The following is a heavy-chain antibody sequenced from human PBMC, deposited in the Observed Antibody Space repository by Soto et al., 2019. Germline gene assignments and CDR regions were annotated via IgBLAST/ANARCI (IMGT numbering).Heavy chain of an antibody. CDR1: GGSISSINW. J-gene: IGHJ4*02. V-gene: IGHV4-4*02. D-gene: IGHD6-13*01. CDR2: IYHSGST. CDR3: ARAIWYRDSYYLDD. Sequence: SETLSLTCAVSGGSISSINWWSLVSQPPGKGLEWIGEIYHSGSTNYNPSLKSRVTISVDKSKNQFSLKLSSVTAADTAVYYCARAIWYRDSYYLDDWAQGTLANV.